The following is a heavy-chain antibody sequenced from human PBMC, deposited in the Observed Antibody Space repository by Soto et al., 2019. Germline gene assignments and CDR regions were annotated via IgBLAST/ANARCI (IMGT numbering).Heavy chain of an antibody. Sequence: QVQLSQSCPEVKKPGDSVKVSCRASGYTFTKYGITWVRQAPVQGRERMGWIRAHNGNTNYARKFEDRVAMNRDPSTAAAYIESRNMSSDDTAVYYCIRDFFGRRESQDSSLIKDYWRQGTLVSVSS. CDR1: GYTFTKYG. D-gene: IGHD3-16*02. J-gene: IGHJ4*02. CDR3: IRDFFGRRESQDSSLIKDY. V-gene: IGHV1-18*01. CDR2: IRAHNGNT.